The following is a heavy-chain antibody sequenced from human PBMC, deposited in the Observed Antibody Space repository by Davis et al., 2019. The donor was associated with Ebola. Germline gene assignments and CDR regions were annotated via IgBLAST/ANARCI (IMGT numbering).Heavy chain of an antibody. CDR3: ARKSAVDY. V-gene: IGHV3-23*01. J-gene: IGHJ4*02. Sequence: GESLKISCAPSGFTFSSYAMSWVRQAPGKGLEWVLGISNSGDYRYYADSVKGRFTISRDNSQNTLYLQMNSLRAEDTAVYYCARKSAVDYWGQGTLVTVSS. CDR2: ISNSGDYR. CDR1: GFTFSSYA.